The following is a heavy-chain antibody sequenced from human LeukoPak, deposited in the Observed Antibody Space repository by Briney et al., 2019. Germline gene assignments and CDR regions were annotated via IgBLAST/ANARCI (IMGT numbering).Heavy chain of an antibody. CDR3: ARREQQLGRFDP. Sequence: KPSETLSLTCTVSGGSISSSSYYWGWIRQPPGKGLEWIGSIYYSGSTYYNPSLKSRVTISVDTSKNQFSLKLSSVTAADTAVYYCARREQQLGRFDPWGQGTLVTVSS. J-gene: IGHJ5*02. CDR2: IYYSGST. CDR1: GGSISSSSYY. V-gene: IGHV4-39*01. D-gene: IGHD6-13*01.